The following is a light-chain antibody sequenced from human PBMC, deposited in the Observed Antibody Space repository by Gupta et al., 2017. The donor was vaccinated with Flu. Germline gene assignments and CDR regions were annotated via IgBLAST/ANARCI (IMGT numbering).Light chain of an antibody. CDR1: QNVSTY. J-gene: IGKJ2*01. CDR3: QHKDQSPYT. Sequence: PSTLSASVGDRATNTGRGRQNVSTYLDWYQQRPGTAPKLLISSASSRESGVPSSIRGSGSGTEFTLTISRRQPEDFATYYCQHKDQSPYTLGQGTKLEI. CDR2: SAS. V-gene: IGKV1-39*01.